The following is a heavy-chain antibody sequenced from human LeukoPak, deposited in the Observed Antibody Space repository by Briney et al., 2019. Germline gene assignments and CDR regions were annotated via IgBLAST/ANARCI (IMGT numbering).Heavy chain of an antibody. Sequence: PGGSLRLSCAASGFTFSNYYMHWVRQAPGEGLVWISGINSDGSSNYYGDSVKGRFTISRDNARKTLYLLMSSLRAEDSAIYYYVRYRAAPAWGQGTLVTVAS. CDR3: VRYRAAPA. V-gene: IGHV3-74*01. CDR1: GFTFSNYY. CDR2: INSDGSSN. J-gene: IGHJ4*02. D-gene: IGHD4/OR15-4a*01.